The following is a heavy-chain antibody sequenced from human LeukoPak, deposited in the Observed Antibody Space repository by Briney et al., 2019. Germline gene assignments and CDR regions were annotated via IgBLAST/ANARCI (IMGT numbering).Heavy chain of an antibody. D-gene: IGHD6-6*01. CDR2: IWYDGSNK. V-gene: IGHV3-33*08. CDR3: ARDSIAARAPDY. CDR1: GFTFSSYG. Sequence: GRSLRLSCAASGFTFSSYGMHWVRQAPGKGLEWVAVIWYDGSNKYYADSVKGRFTISRDNSKNTLYLQMNSLRAEDTAVYYCARDSIAARAPDYWGQGTLVTVSS. J-gene: IGHJ4*02.